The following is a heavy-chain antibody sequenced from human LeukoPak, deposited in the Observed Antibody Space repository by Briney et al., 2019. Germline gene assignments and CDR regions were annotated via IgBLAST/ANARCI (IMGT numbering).Heavy chain of an antibody. CDR3: ARDPAMVRGVLYYFDY. J-gene: IGHJ4*02. CDR1: GFTFSSYW. CDR2: IKQDGSEK. Sequence: GRSLRLSCAASGFTFSSYWMSWVRQAPGKGLEWVANIKQDGSEKYYVDSVKGRFTISRDNAKNSLYLQMNSPRAEDTAVYYCARDPAMVRGVLYYFDYWGQGTLVTVSS. V-gene: IGHV3-7*01. D-gene: IGHD3-10*01.